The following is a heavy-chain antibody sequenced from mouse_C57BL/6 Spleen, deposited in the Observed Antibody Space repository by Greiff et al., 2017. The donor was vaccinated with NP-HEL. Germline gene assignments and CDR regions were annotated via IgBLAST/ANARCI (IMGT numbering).Heavy chain of an antibody. CDR1: GFTFSSYG. Sequence: EVMLVESGGDLVKPGGSLKLSCAASGFTFSSYGMSWVRQTPDKRLEWVATISSGGSYTYYPDSVKGRFTISRDNAKNTLYLQMSSLKSEDTAMYYCARQGSSGYVFAYWGQRTLVTVSA. CDR3: ARQGSSGYVFAY. D-gene: IGHD3-2*02. J-gene: IGHJ3*01. V-gene: IGHV5-6*01. CDR2: ISSGGSYT.